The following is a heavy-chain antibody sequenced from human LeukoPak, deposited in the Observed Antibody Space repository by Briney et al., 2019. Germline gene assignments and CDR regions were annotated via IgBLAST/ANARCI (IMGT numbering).Heavy chain of an antibody. CDR1: GFTFSSYS. D-gene: IGHD4-17*01. CDR2: ISSSSSYI. J-gene: IGHJ4*02. CDR3: ARFVYGDYGFDY. V-gene: IGHV3-21*01. Sequence: GGSLRLSCAASGFTFSSYSMNWVRQAPGKGLEWVSSISSSSSYIYYADSVEGRFTISRDNAKNSLYLQMNSLRAEDTAVYYCARFVYGDYGFDYWGQGTLVTVSS.